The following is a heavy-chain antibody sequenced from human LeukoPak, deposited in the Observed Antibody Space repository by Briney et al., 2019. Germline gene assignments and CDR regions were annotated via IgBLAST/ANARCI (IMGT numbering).Heavy chain of an antibody. CDR1: GFTFSSYS. CDR3: ARDSEGELLFFDY. D-gene: IGHD1-26*01. J-gene: IGHJ4*02. V-gene: IGHV3-21*01. CDR2: ISSSSSYI. Sequence: PGGSLRLSCAASGFTFSSYSMNSVRQAPGKRLECVSSISSSSSYIYYADSVKGRFTISRDNAKNSLYLQMNRLRAEDTAVYYCARDSEGELLFFDYWGQGTLVTVSS.